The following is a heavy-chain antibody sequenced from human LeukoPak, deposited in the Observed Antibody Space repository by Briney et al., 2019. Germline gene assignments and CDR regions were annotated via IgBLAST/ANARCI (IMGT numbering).Heavy chain of an antibody. J-gene: IGHJ4*02. CDR2: INPNSGGT. CDR1: GYTFTGYY. V-gene: IGHV1-2*02. D-gene: IGHD3-3*01. CDR3: ARGTPYYDFWSGYSDY. Sequence: ASVKVSCKASGYTFTGYYMHWVRQAPGQGLEWMGWINPNSGGTNYAQKFQGRVTTTRDTSISTAYMELSRLRSDDTAVYYCARGTPYYDFWSGYSDYWGQGTLVTVSS.